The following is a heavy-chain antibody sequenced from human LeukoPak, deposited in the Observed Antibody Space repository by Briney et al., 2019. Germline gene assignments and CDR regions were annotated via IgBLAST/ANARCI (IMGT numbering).Heavy chain of an antibody. Sequence: PGGSLRLSCAASGFTFRSYWMTWVRQPPGKGLEWVANIKEDGSDENYVDSVKGRFTISRDNAKNSLYLQMNSLRAEDTAVYYCARDLDIVVVPAAYDAFDVWGRGTMVTVSS. CDR1: GFTFRSYW. J-gene: IGHJ3*01. V-gene: IGHV3-7*01. D-gene: IGHD2-2*01. CDR3: ARDLDIVVVPAAYDAFDV. CDR2: IKEDGSDE.